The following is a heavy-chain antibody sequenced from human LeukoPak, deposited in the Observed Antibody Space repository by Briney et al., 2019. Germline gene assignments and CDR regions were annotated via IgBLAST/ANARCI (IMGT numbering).Heavy chain of an antibody. CDR1: GGSISSYY. V-gene: IGHV4-59*08. D-gene: IGHD6-13*01. Sequence: SETLSLTCTVSGGSISSYYWSWIRQPPGKGLEWIGYIYYSGSTNYNPSLKSRVTISVDTSKNQFSLKLSSVTAADTAVYYCARGIPQYSSRSYFFDYWGQGALVTVSS. J-gene: IGHJ4*02. CDR3: ARGIPQYSSRSYFFDY. CDR2: IYYSGST.